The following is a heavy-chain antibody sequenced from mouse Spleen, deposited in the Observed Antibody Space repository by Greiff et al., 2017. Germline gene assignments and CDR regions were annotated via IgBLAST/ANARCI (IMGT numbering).Heavy chain of an antibody. J-gene: IGHJ3*01. V-gene: IGHV5-9*01. Sequence: EVNLVESGGGLVKPGGSLKHSCAASGFTFSSYAMSWVRQTPEKRLEWVAYISSGGGNTYYPDSVKGRFTISRDNAKNTLYLQMSSLRAEDTALYYCAREGSNPWFAYWGQGTLVTVSA. CDR3: AREGSNPWFAY. CDR1: GFTFSSYA. CDR2: ISSGGGNT. D-gene: IGHD2-5*01.